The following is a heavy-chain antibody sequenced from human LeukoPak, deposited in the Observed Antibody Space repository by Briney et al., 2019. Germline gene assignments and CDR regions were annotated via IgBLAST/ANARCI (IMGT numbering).Heavy chain of an antibody. Sequence: PGGSLRLSCAASGYTFSSYGMHWVRQAPGKGLEWVAVIWYDGSNKYYADSVEGRFTISRDNSKNTLYLQMNSLRAEDAAVYYCARDTGGSGWYSYYFDYWGQGTLVTVSS. CDR1: GYTFSSYG. CDR3: ARDTGGSGWYSYYFDY. CDR2: IWYDGSNK. V-gene: IGHV3-33*01. D-gene: IGHD6-19*01. J-gene: IGHJ4*02.